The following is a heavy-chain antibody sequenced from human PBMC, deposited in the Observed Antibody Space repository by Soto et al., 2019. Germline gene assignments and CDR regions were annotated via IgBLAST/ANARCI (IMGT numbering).Heavy chain of an antibody. D-gene: IGHD1-20*01. J-gene: IGHJ4*02. Sequence: PSETRSLTCTVSGVSITPYYWTWIRHPPGKGLEWIGYVYHTGNTYYNPSLKSRVTISLDTSKNQVSLRLKSVTAADTAVYYCAREQYNWKLWGQGTLVTVSS. CDR2: VYHTGNT. CDR3: AREQYNWKL. V-gene: IGHV4-59*01. CDR1: GVSITPYY.